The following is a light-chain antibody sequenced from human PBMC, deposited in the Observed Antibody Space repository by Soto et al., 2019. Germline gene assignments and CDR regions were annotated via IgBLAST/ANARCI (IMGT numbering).Light chain of an antibody. CDR3: SSYIFSSTLVV. V-gene: IGLV2-14*01. J-gene: IGLJ2*01. Sequence: QSALTQPASVSGSPGQSLTISCTGTTSDIGGYNYVSWYQHHPGKAPRLVIYEVSNRPSGVSNRFSGSKSGNTASLSISGLQAEDEADYYYSSYIFSSTLVVFGGGTKLTVL. CDR1: TSDIGGYNY. CDR2: EVS.